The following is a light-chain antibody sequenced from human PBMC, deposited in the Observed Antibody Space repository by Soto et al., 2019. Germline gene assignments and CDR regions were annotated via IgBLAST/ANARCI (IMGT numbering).Light chain of an antibody. CDR2: DAS. CDR3: QQYNSYSPLLT. Sequence: DIQMTQSPSTLSGSVGERVTITCRASQTISSWLAWYQQKPGKAPKLLIYDASSLESGVPSRFSGSGSGTEFTLTISSLQPDDFATYYCQQYNSYSPLLTFGQGTKVDIK. V-gene: IGKV1-5*01. CDR1: QTISSW. J-gene: IGKJ1*01.